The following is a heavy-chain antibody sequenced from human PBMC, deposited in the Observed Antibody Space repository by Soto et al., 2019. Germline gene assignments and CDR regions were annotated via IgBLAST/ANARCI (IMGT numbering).Heavy chain of an antibody. D-gene: IGHD5-12*01. V-gene: IGHV4-39*01. CDR2: IYYSGST. CDR1: GGSISSSSYY. CDR3: ARLNREMATITIDY. J-gene: IGHJ4*02. Sequence: QLQLQESGPGLVKPSETLSLTCTVSGGSISSSSYYWGWIRQPPGKGLEWIGSIYYSGSTYYNPSLKSRVNISVDTSKNQFSLKLSSVTAADTAVYYCARLNREMATITIDYWGQGTLVTVSS.